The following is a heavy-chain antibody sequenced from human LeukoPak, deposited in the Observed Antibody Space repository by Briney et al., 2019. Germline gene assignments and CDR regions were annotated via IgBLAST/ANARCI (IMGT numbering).Heavy chain of an antibody. CDR2: VKADGNDK. Sequence: GGSLRLSCATSGFIFSNYWMTWVRQAPGKGLEWVANVKADGNDKNFVDSVKGRFTISRDNAKNSLYLQMNSLRAEDTAVYYCASLKGDYVWGSYRPYYFDYWGQGTLVTVSS. D-gene: IGHD3-16*02. J-gene: IGHJ4*02. CDR1: GFIFSNYW. V-gene: IGHV3-7*01. CDR3: ASLKGDYVWGSYRPYYFDY.